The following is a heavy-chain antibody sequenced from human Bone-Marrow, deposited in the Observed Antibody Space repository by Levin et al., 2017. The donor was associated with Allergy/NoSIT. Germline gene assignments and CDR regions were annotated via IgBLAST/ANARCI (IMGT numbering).Heavy chain of an antibody. CDR2: IHPEDSDT. CDR3: ATLEDMSTLYLFDN. D-gene: IGHD5-24*01. Sequence: PGGSLRLSCQGIGYPFTNYWIAWVRQMSGRGLEWVGNIHPEDSDTRYGPPFQGHVTISVDKSITTAYLEWSSLQASDTGMYYCATLEDMSTLYLFDNWGPGTLVTVSS. CDR1: GYPFTNYW. J-gene: IGHJ4*02. V-gene: IGHV5-51*01.